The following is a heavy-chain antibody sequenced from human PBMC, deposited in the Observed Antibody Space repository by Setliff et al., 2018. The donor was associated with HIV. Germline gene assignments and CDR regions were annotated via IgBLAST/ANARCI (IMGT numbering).Heavy chain of an antibody. CDR1: GDSVSSTSGA. CDR2: TYYGSEWKN. Sequence: PSQTLSLTCVISGDSVSSTSGAWTWIRQSPSGGLEWLGRTYYGSEWKNDYAVSLKSRITVNADTSKNQFSLHLKSVTPEDSAVYYCAGGTWFDGLDSWSQGSLVTVS. V-gene: IGHV6-1*01. CDR3: AGGTWFDGLDS. D-gene: IGHD3-9*01. J-gene: IGHJ4*02.